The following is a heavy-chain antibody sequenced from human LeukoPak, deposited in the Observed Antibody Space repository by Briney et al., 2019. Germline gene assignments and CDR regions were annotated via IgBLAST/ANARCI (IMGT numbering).Heavy chain of an antibody. Sequence: ASVTVSCKPSGGTFSSYAISWVRQAPGQGLEWLGGFIPIFGTANYAQKFQGRVTITTDESTSTAYMELSSLRSEDTAVYYCARGRYYDFWSGPKHYYYYYMGVWGKGTTVTVSS. J-gene: IGHJ6*03. CDR3: ARGRYYDFWSGPKHYYYYYMGV. CDR2: FIPIFGTA. D-gene: IGHD3-3*01. CDR1: GGTFSSYA. V-gene: IGHV1-69*05.